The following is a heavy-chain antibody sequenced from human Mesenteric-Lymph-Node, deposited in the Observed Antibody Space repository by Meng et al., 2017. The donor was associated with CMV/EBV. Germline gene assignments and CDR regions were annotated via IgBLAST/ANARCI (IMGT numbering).Heavy chain of an antibody. CDR1: GYTFSTYG. CDR2: INVYDGKT. Sequence: ASVKVSCKASGYTFSTYGISWVRQARGQGLEWMGWINVYDGKTNYAQKFQGRVTMTTDTSTSTAYMELNTLRSDDTAIYYCARDHPSYSASPHLYWGQGTLVPSPQ. D-gene: IGHD6-13*01. V-gene: IGHV1-18*01. CDR3: ARDHPSYSASPHLY. J-gene: IGHJ4*02.